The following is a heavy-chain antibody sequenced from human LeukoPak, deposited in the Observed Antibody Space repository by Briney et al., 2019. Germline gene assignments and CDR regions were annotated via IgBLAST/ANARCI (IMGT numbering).Heavy chain of an antibody. CDR1: GFTFSSYE. CDR3: AKVSDYGDYRGAFDI. J-gene: IGHJ3*02. D-gene: IGHD4-17*01. Sequence: GGSLRLSCAASGFTFSSYEMNWVRQAPGKGLEWVSYISSSGSTIYYADSVKGRFTISRDNAKNSLYLQMNSLRAEDMALYYCAKVSDYGDYRGAFDIWGQGTMVTVSS. CDR2: ISSSGSTI. V-gene: IGHV3-48*03.